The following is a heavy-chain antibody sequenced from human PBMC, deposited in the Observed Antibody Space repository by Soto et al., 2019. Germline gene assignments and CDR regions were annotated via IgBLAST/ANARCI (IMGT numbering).Heavy chain of an antibody. J-gene: IGHJ4*02. CDR2: TRNKANGYTT. D-gene: IGHD2-21*02. Sequence: EVQLVESGGGLLQRGGSLRLSCTASGFTLSDHYMDWVRQAPGKGLEWVGRTRNKANGYTTEYAASVKDRFTISRDDSKNSLYLQMNSLITEDTAVYYCAREPQLTSVTVFDYWGQGTPVTVSS. V-gene: IGHV3-72*01. CDR1: GFTLSDHY. CDR3: AREPQLTSVTVFDY.